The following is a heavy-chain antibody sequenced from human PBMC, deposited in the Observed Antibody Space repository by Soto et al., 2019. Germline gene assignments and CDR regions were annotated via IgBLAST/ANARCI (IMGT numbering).Heavy chain of an antibody. CDR2: TKSDGSGT. J-gene: IGHJ6*04. D-gene: IGHD3-9*01. Sequence: EVQLVESGGGLLQPGGSLTLSCTASGFTFSNYWMHWVRQAPGKGLVWVSRTKSDGSGTSYTDSVKGRFTISRDNAYNALYLQMINLRGEDTEVYDCAKWGFDCAPGGMHVWGKGTPVIVSS. CDR3: AKWGFDCAPGGMHV. V-gene: IGHV3-74*01. CDR1: GFTFSNYW.